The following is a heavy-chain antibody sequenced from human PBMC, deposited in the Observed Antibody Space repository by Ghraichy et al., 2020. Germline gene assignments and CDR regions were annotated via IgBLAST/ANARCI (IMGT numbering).Heavy chain of an antibody. V-gene: IGHV3-23*01. CDR1: GFTFSSYA. Sequence: GGSLRLSCAGSGFTFSSYAMNWVRQAPGKGLEWVSGVTGSGADTYYADPVKGRFTIYRDNSQNTLYLQMDSLRADDTAVYYCAKEGRTTMVRGETDYWGQGTLVTVSS. CDR2: VTGSGADT. CDR3: AKEGRTTMVRGETDY. J-gene: IGHJ4*02. D-gene: IGHD3-10*01.